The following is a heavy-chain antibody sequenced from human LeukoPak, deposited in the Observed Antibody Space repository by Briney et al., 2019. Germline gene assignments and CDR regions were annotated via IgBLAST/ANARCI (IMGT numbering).Heavy chain of an antibody. CDR3: AKDAGIAAAGPFDY. CDR2: IKDDGSEK. J-gene: IGHJ4*02. V-gene: IGHV3-7*05. CDR1: GFTFSSHW. Sequence: GGSLRLSCAGSGFTFSSHWMNWVRQAPGKGLEWVASIKDDGSEKHFLDSVNGRFAISRDNAKNSLYLQMNSLRAEDTALYYCAKDAGIAAAGPFDYWGQGTLVTVSS. D-gene: IGHD6-13*01.